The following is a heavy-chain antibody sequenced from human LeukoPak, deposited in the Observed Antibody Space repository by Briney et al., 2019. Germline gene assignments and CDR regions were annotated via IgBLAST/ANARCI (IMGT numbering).Heavy chain of an antibody. V-gene: IGHV3-7*01. CDR1: GFTFSRYW. CDR2: IKEDGGEK. Sequence: GGSLRLSCAASGFTFSRYWMSWVRQAPGKGLEWVANIKEDGGEKYYVDSVKGRFTISRDNTKNSLHLQMNSLRAEDTAVYYCARDDYYSYADWGQGTLVTVSS. CDR3: ARDDYYSYAD. J-gene: IGHJ4*02. D-gene: IGHD3-16*01.